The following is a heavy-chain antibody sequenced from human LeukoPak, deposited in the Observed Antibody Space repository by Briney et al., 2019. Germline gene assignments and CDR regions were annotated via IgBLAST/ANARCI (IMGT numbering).Heavy chain of an antibody. CDR2: IYHSGTT. D-gene: IGHD3-10*01. CDR1: GGSISSNNW. Sequence: PSETLSLTCAVSGGSISSNNWWSWVRQPPGKGLEWIGEIYHSGTTNYNPSLRSRVTISVDKSKNQFSLKLSSVTAADTAVYYCVRGITVTRGVFDYWGQGAVATVSS. CDR3: VRGITVTRGVFDY. V-gene: IGHV4-4*02. J-gene: IGHJ4*02.